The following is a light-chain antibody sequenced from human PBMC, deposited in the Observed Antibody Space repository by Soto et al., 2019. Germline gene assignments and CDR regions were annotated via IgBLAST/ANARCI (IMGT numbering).Light chain of an antibody. CDR3: QQYHNWPPQYT. CDR1: QSVASN. J-gene: IGKJ2*01. Sequence: DIVMTQSPASLSVSPGDGATLSCRASQSVASNVAWYQQKPGQGPRLLIHGASTRAAGVPARFSGSGSGTEFTLTISSLQSEDFEVYYCQQYHNWPPQYTFGQGTKLQIK. CDR2: GAS. V-gene: IGKV3-15*01.